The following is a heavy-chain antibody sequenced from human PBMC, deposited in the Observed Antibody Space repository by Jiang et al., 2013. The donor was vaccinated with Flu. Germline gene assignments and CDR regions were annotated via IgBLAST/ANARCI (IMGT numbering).Heavy chain of an antibody. V-gene: IGHV4-39*01. D-gene: IGHD3-10*01. J-gene: IGHJ4*02. CDR1: GGSISSSSYY. CDR2: IYYSGST. CDR3: ARHVRVTMVRGVMGYSFDY. Sequence: TVSGGSISSSSYYWGWIRQPPGKGLEWIGSIYYSGSTYYNPSLKSRVTISVDTSKNQFSLKLSSVTAADTAVYYCARHVRVTMVRGVMGYSFDYWGQGTLVTVSS.